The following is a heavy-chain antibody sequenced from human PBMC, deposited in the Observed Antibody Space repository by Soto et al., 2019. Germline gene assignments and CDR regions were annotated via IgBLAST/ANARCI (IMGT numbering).Heavy chain of an antibody. CDR1: GFTFSSYA. CDR2: IGGTGVTT. V-gene: IGHV3-23*01. Sequence: EVQLLESGGGLVQPGGSLRLSCAASGFTFSSYAMIWVRQAPGKGLEWVSSIGGTGVTTYYADSVKGRFTISRDNSKNTLSLTMNSLRAEDTAVYYCAKVYFAELSFFDYWGQGALVTVSS. CDR3: AKVYFAELSFFDY. D-gene: IGHD3-16*02. J-gene: IGHJ4*02.